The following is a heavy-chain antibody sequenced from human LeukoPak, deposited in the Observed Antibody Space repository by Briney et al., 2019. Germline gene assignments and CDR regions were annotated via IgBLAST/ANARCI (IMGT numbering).Heavy chain of an antibody. D-gene: IGHD3-3*01. Sequence: GGSLRLSCAASGFTVDSNYLSWVRQAPGKGREWVSTIYTGGNTYYAASVKGRFTISRDFSKNTLFLHLNSLRAEDTAMYYCARGDDGGYYDYFDYWGQGALVTVSS. CDR3: ARGDDGGYYDYFDY. V-gene: IGHV3-53*01. CDR2: IYTGGNT. J-gene: IGHJ4*02. CDR1: GFTVDSNY.